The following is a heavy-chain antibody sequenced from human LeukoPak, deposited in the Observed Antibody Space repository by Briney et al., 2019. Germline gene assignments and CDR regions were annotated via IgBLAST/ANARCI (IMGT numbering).Heavy chain of an antibody. CDR2: ISLSRSTI. Sequence: GGSLRLSCAASGFTFSSYSMNWVRQAPGKGLEWISYISLSRSTIFYADSVKGRFTISRHYAENSLYLQINSLRAEHASVFYCARRAGAYSHPYDYWGQGTLVTVS. CDR1: GFTFSSYS. CDR3: ARRAGAYSHPYDY. J-gene: IGHJ4*02. V-gene: IGHV3-48*01. D-gene: IGHD4/OR15-4a*01.